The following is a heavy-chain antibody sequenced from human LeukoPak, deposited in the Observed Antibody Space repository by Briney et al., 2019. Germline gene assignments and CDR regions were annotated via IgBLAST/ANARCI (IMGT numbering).Heavy chain of an antibody. CDR3: ARVPGVRSSSIVHGFDI. V-gene: IGHV4-61*02. J-gene: IGHJ3*02. D-gene: IGHD6-6*01. CDR2: IYTSGIT. CDR1: GGLISSGFY. Sequence: PSETLSLTCTVSGGLISSGFYWSWIRPPAGKGLEWIGRIYTSGITNYNPYLKSRVTISADTSKNQFFLKLSSVTAADTAVYYCARVPGVRSSSIVHGFDIWGQGTSVTVSS.